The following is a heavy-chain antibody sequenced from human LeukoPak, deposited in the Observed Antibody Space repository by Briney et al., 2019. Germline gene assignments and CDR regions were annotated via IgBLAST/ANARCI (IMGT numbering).Heavy chain of an antibody. J-gene: IGHJ4*02. Sequence: PSETLSLTCTVSGGSISSGSYYWSWIRQPAGKGLEWFGRIYTSGSTNYNPSLKSRVTISVDTSKNQFSLKLSSVTAADTAVYYCARESADYSSSWFGSYWGQGTLVTVSS. CDR2: IYTSGST. V-gene: IGHV4-61*02. CDR1: GGSISSGSYY. D-gene: IGHD6-13*01. CDR3: ARESADYSSSWFGSY.